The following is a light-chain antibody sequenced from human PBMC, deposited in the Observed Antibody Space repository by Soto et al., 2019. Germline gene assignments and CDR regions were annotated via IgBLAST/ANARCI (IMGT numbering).Light chain of an antibody. J-gene: IGKJ1*01. Sequence: EIVLTPSQATLSLSPGERATLSCRASQSVSSYLAWYPPKPGQAPRLLIYDSSSRVTGFPARFSGSGSGTDFTLTISSLQSDECAVYYGQQYDNWPWTVGQGTTGAIK. CDR2: DSS. CDR3: QQYDNWPWT. V-gene: IGKV3-15*01. CDR1: QSVSSY.